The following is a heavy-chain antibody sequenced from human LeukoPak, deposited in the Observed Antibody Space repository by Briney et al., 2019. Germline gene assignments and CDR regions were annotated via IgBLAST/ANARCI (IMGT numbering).Heavy chain of an antibody. CDR1: GFTFSSYA. CDR2: ISGSGGST. D-gene: IGHD3-3*01. CDR3: AKDNDDFWSGYSRTSYYFDY. Sequence: GGSLRLSCAASGFTFSSYAMSWVRQAPGKGLEWVSAISGSGGSTYYADSVKGRFTISRDNSKYTLYLQMNSLRAEDTAVYYCAKDNDDFWSGYSRTSYYFDYWGQGTLVTVSS. V-gene: IGHV3-23*01. J-gene: IGHJ4*02.